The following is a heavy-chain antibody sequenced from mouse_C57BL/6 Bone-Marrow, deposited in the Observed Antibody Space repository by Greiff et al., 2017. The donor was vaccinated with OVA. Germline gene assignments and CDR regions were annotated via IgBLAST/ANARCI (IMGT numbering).Heavy chain of an antibody. D-gene: IGHD2-1*01. V-gene: IGHV5-9-1*02. CDR1: GFTFSSYA. Sequence: EVKLEESGAGLVKPGGSLKLSCAASGFTFSSYAMSWVRQTPEKRLEWVAYISSGGEYIYYAYTVKGRFTISRDNARNTLYLQMSSLKSEDTAMYYGTRLLDAMDYWGRGTSVTVSS. CDR2: ISSGGEYI. CDR3: TRLLDAMDY. J-gene: IGHJ4*01.